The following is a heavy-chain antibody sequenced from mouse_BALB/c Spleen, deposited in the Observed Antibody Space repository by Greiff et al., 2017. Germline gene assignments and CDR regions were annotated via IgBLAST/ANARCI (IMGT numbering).Heavy chain of an antibody. J-gene: IGHJ4*01. CDR3: ARERRGNYYAMDY. D-gene: IGHD2-1*01. V-gene: IGHV1-18*01. Sequence: VQLQQSGPELVKPGASVKIPCKASGYTFTDYNMDWVKQSHGKSLEWIGYINPYNDGTKYNEKFKGKATLTSDKSSSTAYMELSSLTSEDSAVYYCARERRGNYYAMDYWGQGTSVTVSS. CDR2: INPYNDGT. CDR1: GYTFTDYN.